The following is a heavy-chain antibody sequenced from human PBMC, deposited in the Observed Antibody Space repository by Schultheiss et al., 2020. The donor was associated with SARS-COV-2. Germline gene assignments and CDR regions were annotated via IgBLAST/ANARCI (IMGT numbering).Heavy chain of an antibody. CDR2: IYYSGST. CDR1: GYSISSGDYY. J-gene: IGHJ4*02. CDR3: AYGDTYYFDY. D-gene: IGHD4-17*01. Sequence: SETLSLTCAVSGYSISSGDYYWSWIRQPPGKGLEWIGYIYYSGSTYYNPSLKSRVTISVDTSKNQFSLKLSSVTQADTAVYYCAYGDTYYFDYWGQGTLVTVSS. V-gene: IGHV4-30-4*02.